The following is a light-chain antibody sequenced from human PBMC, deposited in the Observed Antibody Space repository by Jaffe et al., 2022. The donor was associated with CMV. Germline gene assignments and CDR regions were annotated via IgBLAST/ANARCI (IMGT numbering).Light chain of an antibody. V-gene: IGKV1-NL1*01. CDR3: QQYYGTLLT. CDR1: QGISNS. Sequence: DIQLTQSPSSLSASVGDRVTIRCRASQGISNSLAWYQQKPGKAPKLLLYATSRLESGVPSRFSGGGSGRDYTLTISSLQPEDFATYHCQQYYGTLLTFGGGTKVEIK. J-gene: IGKJ4*01. CDR2: ATS.